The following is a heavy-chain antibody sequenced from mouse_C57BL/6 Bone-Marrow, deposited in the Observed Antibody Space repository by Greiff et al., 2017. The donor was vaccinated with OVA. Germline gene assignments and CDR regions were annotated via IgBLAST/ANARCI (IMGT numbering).Heavy chain of an antibody. Sequence: QVQLKQSGAELARPGASVKLSCKASGYTFTSYGISWVKQRTGQGLEWIGEIYPRSGNTYYNEKFKGKATLTADKSSSTAYMELRSLTSEDSAVYFCAREDSLWFAYWGQGTLVTVSA. CDR2: IYPRSGNT. J-gene: IGHJ3*01. V-gene: IGHV1-81*01. CDR1: GYTFTSYG. CDR3: AREDSLWFAY.